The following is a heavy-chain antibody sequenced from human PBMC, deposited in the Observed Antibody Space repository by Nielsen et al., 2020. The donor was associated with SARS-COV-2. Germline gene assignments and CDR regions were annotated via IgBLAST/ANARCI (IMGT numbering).Heavy chain of an antibody. V-gene: IGHV3-9*01. CDR2: ISWNSGSI. D-gene: IGHD6-19*01. CDR3: AKDISGWYYFDY. Sequence: GGSLRLSCAASGFTFDDYAMHWVRQAPGKGLEWVSGISWNSGSIGYADSVKGRFTISRDNAKNSLYLQMNSLRAEDTALYYCAKDISGWYYFDYWGQGTLVTVSS. CDR1: GFTFDDYA. J-gene: IGHJ4*02.